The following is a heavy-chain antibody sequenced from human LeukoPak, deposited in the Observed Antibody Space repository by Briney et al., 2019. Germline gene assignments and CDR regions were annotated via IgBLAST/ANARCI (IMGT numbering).Heavy chain of an antibody. Sequence: GGSLRLSCKASGFTSTSYAMYWGRQAPGKGLEWVSAISGSGDNTFYADSVKGRFTISRDNSKNTLSLQMNSLRVEDTAVYYCANRGSVAVNCFLYWGQGTLVTVSS. CDR2: ISGSGDNT. J-gene: IGHJ4*02. D-gene: IGHD2-15*01. CDR3: ANRGSVAVNCFLY. CDR1: GFTSTSYA. V-gene: IGHV3-23*01.